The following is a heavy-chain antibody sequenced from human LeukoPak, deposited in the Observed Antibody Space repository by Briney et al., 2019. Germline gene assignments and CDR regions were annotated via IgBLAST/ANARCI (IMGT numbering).Heavy chain of an antibody. D-gene: IGHD2-2*01. CDR2: ISAYNGNT. Sequence: GASVKVSCKASGYTFTSYGISWVRQAPGQGLEWMGWISAYNGNTNYAQKLQGRVTMTTDTSTSTAYMELRSLRSDDTAVYYCARDPTVYCSSTSCYLYYFDYWGQGTLVTVSS. CDR1: GYTFTSYG. J-gene: IGHJ4*02. CDR3: ARDPTVYCSSTSCYLYYFDY. V-gene: IGHV1-18*01.